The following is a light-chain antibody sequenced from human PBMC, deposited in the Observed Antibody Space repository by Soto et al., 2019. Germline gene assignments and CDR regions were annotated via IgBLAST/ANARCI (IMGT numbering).Light chain of an antibody. CDR2: DVS. J-gene: IGLJ2*01. Sequence: QSALTQPRSVSGSPGQSVTISCTGTSNDVGAYNYVSWYQHHPGKAPKLMIYDVSKRPSGVPDRFSGSKSGNTASLTISGLQAEDEADYYCCSYAGTYTLVFGGGTKVTVL. CDR1: SNDVGAYNY. CDR3: CSYAGTYTLV. V-gene: IGLV2-11*01.